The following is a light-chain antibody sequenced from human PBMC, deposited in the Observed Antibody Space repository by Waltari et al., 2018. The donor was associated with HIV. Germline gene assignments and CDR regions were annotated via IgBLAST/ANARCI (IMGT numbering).Light chain of an antibody. CDR1: SLRSYY. CDR2: GRD. Sequence: SSDLTQDSHVSVALGQTVRLTCQGDSLRSYYGSWCQQKPGQAPLLVIYGRDNRPSGIQDRFSGSSSGNSTSLIISEAQAADEAVYYCHSRDSRGYMIFGGGTRLTVL. CDR3: HSRDSRGYMI. J-gene: IGLJ2*01. V-gene: IGLV3-19*01.